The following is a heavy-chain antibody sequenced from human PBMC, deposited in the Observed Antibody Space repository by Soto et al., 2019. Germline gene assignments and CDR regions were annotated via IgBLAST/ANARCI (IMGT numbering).Heavy chain of an antibody. V-gene: IGHV1-69*01. Sequence: QVRLVQSGAEVKKPGSSVKVSCTASGYTFSSYTINWVRQAPGQGLELMGGIIPVFNSATYAQKFQGRVTITADESTSTAYLELRSLRSEDTAVYYCARIGDGNQRRFDYWGQGTLVTVSS. CDR1: GYTFSSYT. D-gene: IGHD6-25*01. J-gene: IGHJ4*02. CDR3: ARIGDGNQRRFDY. CDR2: IIPVFNSA.